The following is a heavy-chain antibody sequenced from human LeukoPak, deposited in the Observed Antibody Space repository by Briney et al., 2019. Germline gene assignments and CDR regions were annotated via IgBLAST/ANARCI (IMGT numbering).Heavy chain of an antibody. D-gene: IGHD1-14*01. CDR1: GGSISSGDYY. V-gene: IGHV4-61*08. CDR3: ARLRWPRNAFDI. J-gene: IGHJ3*02. CDR2: IYYSGST. Sequence: PSETLSLTCTVSGGSISSGDYYWSWIRQPPGKGLEWIGYIYYSGSTNYNPSLKSRVTISVDTSKNQFSLKLSSVTAADTAVYYCARLRWPRNAFDIWGQGTMVTVSS.